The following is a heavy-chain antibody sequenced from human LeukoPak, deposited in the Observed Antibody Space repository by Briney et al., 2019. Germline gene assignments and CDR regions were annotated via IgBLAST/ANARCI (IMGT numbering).Heavy chain of an antibody. CDR1: GGSISSSTYY. D-gene: IGHD6-19*01. CDR3: AGGRSSVLGD. J-gene: IGHJ4*02. CDR2: IYYSGTT. V-gene: IGHV4-39*01. Sequence: SETLSLTCTVSGGSISSSTYYWGWIRQPPGKGLEWIGSIYYSGTTYCNPSLKSRVTISADTSKNQFSLKLSSVTAADTAVYYCAGGRSSVLGDWGQGTLVTVSS.